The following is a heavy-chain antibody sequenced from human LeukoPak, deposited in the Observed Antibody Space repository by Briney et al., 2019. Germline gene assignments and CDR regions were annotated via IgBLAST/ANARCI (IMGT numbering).Heavy chain of an antibody. CDR1: GGSFSGYY. Sequence: SETLSLTCAVYGGSFSGYYWSWIRQPPGKGLEWIGYIYYSGSTYYNPSLKSRVTISVDTSKNQFSLKLSSVTAADTAVYYCARDLRGGYDSRWLDPWGQGTLVTVSS. V-gene: IGHV4-30-4*08. J-gene: IGHJ5*02. D-gene: IGHD5-12*01. CDR2: IYYSGST. CDR3: ARDLRGGYDSRWLDP.